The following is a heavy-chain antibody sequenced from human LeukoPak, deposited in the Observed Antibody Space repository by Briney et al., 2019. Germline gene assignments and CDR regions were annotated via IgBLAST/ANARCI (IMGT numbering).Heavy chain of an antibody. V-gene: IGHV3-30*04. CDR3: ARDGFDSSGYYEYFQH. D-gene: IGHD3-22*01. CDR2: ISYDGSNK. CDR1: GFTFSSYA. J-gene: IGHJ1*01. Sequence: SGRSLRLSCAASGFTFSSYAMHWVRQAPGKGLEWVAVISYDGSNKYYADSVKGRFTISRDNSKNTLYLQMNSLRAEDTAVYYCARDGFDSSGYYEYFQHWGQGTLVTVSS.